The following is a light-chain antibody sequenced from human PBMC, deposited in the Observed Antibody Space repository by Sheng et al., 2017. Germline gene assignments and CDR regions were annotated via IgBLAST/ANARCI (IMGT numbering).Light chain of an antibody. CDR3: ASYKKQHYV. Sequence: QSALTQPASVSGSPGQSITISCTGISSDIGAYNYVSWYQQHPGNAPRLIIYAVSNRPSGISNRFSASKSGNTASLTIAGLQAEDEGDYFCASYKKQHYVFGTGTTVTVL. V-gene: IGLV2-14*03. CDR2: AVS. CDR1: SSDIGAYNY. J-gene: IGLJ1*01.